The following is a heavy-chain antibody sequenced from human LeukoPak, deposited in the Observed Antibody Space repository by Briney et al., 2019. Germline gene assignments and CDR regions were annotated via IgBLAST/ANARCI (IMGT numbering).Heavy chain of an antibody. J-gene: IGHJ6*03. Sequence: GGSLRLSCAASGFTFSSYGMHWVRQAPGKGLEWVAFIRYDGSNKYYADSVKGRFTISRDNSKNTLYLQMNSLRAEDTAVYYCAKPYGSGSPGYYYYMDVWGKGTTVTISS. CDR3: AKPYGSGSPGYYYYMDV. CDR2: IRYDGSNK. D-gene: IGHD3-10*01. CDR1: GFTFSSYG. V-gene: IGHV3-30*02.